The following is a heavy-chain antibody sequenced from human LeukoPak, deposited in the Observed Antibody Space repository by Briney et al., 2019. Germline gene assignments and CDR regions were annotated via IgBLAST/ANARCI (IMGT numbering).Heavy chain of an antibody. V-gene: IGHV3-11*01. CDR1: GFIVENYY. CDR3: ARVVAVVVTGIFDI. D-gene: IGHD2-15*01. J-gene: IGHJ3*02. Sequence: PGGSLRLSCAASGFIVENYYMSWIRQAPGKGLQWISYISKSDNTLYYADSVKGRFTISRDNDKNLVYLQMDSLRAEDTAIYYCARVVAVVVTGIFDIWGQGTMVTVSS. CDR2: ISKSDNTL.